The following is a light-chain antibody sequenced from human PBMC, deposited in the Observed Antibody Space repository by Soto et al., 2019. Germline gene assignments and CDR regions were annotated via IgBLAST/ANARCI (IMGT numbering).Light chain of an antibody. Sequence: DIQXXXSPSSXXASVGDSVTXXXXASETXXXYLNWYQQQPGEAPKLLIFSASSLHSGVPSRFRGSGSGTHFTLTISSLQPEDFATYFCQQSFSAPRTFGQGTKLQAK. CDR1: ETXXXY. V-gene: IGKV1-39*01. CDR2: SAS. J-gene: IGKJ2*01. CDR3: QQSFSAPRT.